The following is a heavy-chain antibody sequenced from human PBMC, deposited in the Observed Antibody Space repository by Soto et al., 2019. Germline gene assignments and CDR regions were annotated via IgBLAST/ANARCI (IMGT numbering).Heavy chain of an antibody. V-gene: IGHV3-74*01. Sequence: GGSLRLSCAASGFTFSIYWMNWVRQVPGKGLVWVSRLNGDGDTKYYVDSVKGRFTISRDNAKSSLYLQMNSLRTEDTAVYYCARGGYDFGYEDYWGQGTLVTVSS. J-gene: IGHJ4*02. CDR3: ARGGYDFGYEDY. CDR1: GFTFSIYW. D-gene: IGHD5-12*01. CDR2: LNGDGDTK.